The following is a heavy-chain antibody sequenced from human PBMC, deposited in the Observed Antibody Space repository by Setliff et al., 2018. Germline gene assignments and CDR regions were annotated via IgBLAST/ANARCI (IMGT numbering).Heavy chain of an antibody. J-gene: IGHJ3*02. V-gene: IGHV4-30-4*08. CDR2: ISNSGST. Sequence: SETLSLTCTVSGGSGDYYWSWIRQPPGKGLEWIGYISNSGSTYCKSSLKSRLTISIDTSKSQFSLKLGSATAADTAMYYCARTPAAGTGDAFDIWGQGTMVTVSS. CDR1: GGSGDYY. D-gene: IGHD6-13*01. CDR3: ARTPAAGTGDAFDI.